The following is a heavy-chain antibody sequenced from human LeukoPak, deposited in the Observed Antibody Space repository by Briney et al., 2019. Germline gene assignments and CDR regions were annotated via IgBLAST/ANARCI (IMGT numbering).Heavy chain of an antibody. D-gene: IGHD3/OR15-3a*01. CDR1: GFTVSSNY. Sequence: GGSLRLSCAPSGFTVSSNYMSWVHQAPGKGLEWVSVIYIGGSTYYADSVKARFTISRDNSKHTLYLQMNSLRDEDTAVYYCARSHMISRSLLPYYSQHWGQGTLVTVSS. J-gene: IGHJ1*01. CDR2: IYIGGST. CDR3: ARSHMISRSLLPYYSQH. V-gene: IGHV3-66*01.